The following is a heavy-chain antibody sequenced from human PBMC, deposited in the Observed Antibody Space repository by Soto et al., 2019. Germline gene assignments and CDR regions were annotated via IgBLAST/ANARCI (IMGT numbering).Heavy chain of an antibody. D-gene: IGHD6-19*01. J-gene: IGHJ6*02. CDR2: ISSSSSTI. Sequence: GGSLRLSCAASGFTFSSYGMNWVRQAPGKGLEWVSYISSSSSTIYYADSVKGRFTISRDNAKNSLYLQMNSLRAENTAVYYCARDLEIAVAGTGYYYGMDVWGQGTTVTVSS. CDR3: ARDLEIAVAGTGYYYGMDV. CDR1: GFTFSSYG. V-gene: IGHV3-48*01.